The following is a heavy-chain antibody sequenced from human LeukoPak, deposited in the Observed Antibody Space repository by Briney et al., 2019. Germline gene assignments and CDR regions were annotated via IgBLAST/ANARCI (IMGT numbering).Heavy chain of an antibody. D-gene: IGHD5-12*01. CDR3: ARHRGSGGYDPDDY. V-gene: IGHV4-39*01. J-gene: IGHJ4*02. CDR1: GGSISSSSYY. Sequence: SETLSLTCTVSGGSISSSSYYWGWIRQPPGKGLEWIGSIYYSGSTYYNPSLKSRVTISVDTSKNQFSLKLSSVTAADTAVYYCARHRGSGGYDPDDYWGQGTLVTVSS. CDR2: IYYSGST.